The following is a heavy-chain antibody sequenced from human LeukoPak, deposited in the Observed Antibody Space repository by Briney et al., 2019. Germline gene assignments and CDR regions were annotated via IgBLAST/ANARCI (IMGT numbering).Heavy chain of an antibody. J-gene: IGHJ6*03. CDR3: ASTQSYYYMDV. CDR2: IYYSGST. Sequence: SQTLSLTCTVSGGSIGSGGYYWSWIRQHPGKGLEWIGYIYYSGSTYYNPSLKSRVTISVDTSKNQFSLKLSSVTAADTAVYYCASTQSYYYMDVWGKGTTVTVSS. CDR1: GGSIGSGGYY. V-gene: IGHV4-31*03.